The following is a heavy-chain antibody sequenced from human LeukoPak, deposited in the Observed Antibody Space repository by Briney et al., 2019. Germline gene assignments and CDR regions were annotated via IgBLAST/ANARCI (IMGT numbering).Heavy chain of an antibody. CDR2: ISYSGTT. CDR1: GGSLANYY. J-gene: IGHJ3*02. Sequence: SETLSLTCNVSGGSLANYYWGWIRQPPGRGLEWIGSISYSGTTYYTPSLDSRVTISVDTSKNQFSLKLSSVTAADTAVYYCHAIVVVVAARQTDAFDIWGQGTMVTVSS. V-gene: IGHV4-59*12. D-gene: IGHD2-15*01. CDR3: HAIVVVVAARQTDAFDI.